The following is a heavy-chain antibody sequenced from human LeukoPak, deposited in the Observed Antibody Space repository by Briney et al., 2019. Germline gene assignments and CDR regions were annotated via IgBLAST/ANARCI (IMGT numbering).Heavy chain of an antibody. Sequence: SETLPLTCTVSGGSISSYYWSWIRQPPGKGLEWIGYIYYSGSTNYNPSLKSRVTISVDTSKNQFSLKLSSVTAADTAVYYCARDQRITMIVVVVGGGPHDAFDIWGQGTMVTVSS. CDR2: IYYSGST. D-gene: IGHD3-22*01. CDR1: GGSISSYY. V-gene: IGHV4-59*01. J-gene: IGHJ3*02. CDR3: ARDQRITMIVVVVGGGPHDAFDI.